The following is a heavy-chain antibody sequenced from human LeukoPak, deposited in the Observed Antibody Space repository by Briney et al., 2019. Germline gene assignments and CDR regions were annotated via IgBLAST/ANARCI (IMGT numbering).Heavy chain of an antibody. CDR2: INHSGST. V-gene: IGHV4-34*01. Sequence: KPSETLSPTCAVYGGSFSGYYWSWIRQPPGKGLEWIGEINHSGSTNYNPSLKSRVTISVDTSKNQFSLKLSSVTAADTAVYYCARGEMATIIYYYYYYMDVWGKGTTVTVSS. D-gene: IGHD5-24*01. CDR1: GGSFSGYY. J-gene: IGHJ6*03. CDR3: ARGEMATIIYYYYYYMDV.